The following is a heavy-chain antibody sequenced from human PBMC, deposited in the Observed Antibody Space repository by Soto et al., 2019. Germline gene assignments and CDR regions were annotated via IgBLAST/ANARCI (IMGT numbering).Heavy chain of an antibody. CDR1: GYTLTAYA. V-gene: IGHV1-3*01. CDR3: AIDLRKMDI. Sequence: QVQLVQSGAAVKKPGASVKVSCKASGYTLTAYAIHWVRQAPGQRLEWMGWINAAKGNTQCSQKFQGRVTITRDTSANTTYVEVSSLRSEDTAVYYCAIDLRKMDIWGQGTMVTVSP. CDR2: INAAKGNT. J-gene: IGHJ3*02.